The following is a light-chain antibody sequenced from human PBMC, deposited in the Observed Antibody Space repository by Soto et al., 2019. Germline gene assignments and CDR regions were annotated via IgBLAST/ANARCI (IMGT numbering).Light chain of an antibody. CDR1: SSDIGTYNR. Sequence: QAVVTQPPSVSGSPGQSVTISCTGTSSDIGTYNRVSWYHQPPGTAPKLLIFEVSYRPSGVPDRFSGSKSGYTASLTISGLQTEDEGDYFCSSYTSSSTWVFGGGTKVTVL. CDR3: SSYTSSSTWV. CDR2: EVS. J-gene: IGLJ3*02. V-gene: IGLV2-18*02.